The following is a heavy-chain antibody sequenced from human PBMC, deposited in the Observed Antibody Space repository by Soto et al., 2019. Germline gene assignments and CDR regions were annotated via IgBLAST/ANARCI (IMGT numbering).Heavy chain of an antibody. J-gene: IGHJ4*02. CDR2: IKEDGSQM. CDR3: ARGYFSSGTCPPLDF. D-gene: IGHD2-15*01. V-gene: IGHV3-7*03. Sequence: GESLKISCTTSGFTFSDYWMTWVRQAPGKGLEWVANIKEDGSQMFYLDSVKGRFTVSRDNAKNSLYLQMNYPRAEDTAVYYCARGYFSSGTCPPLDFWGQGTLVTVSS. CDR1: GFTFSDYW.